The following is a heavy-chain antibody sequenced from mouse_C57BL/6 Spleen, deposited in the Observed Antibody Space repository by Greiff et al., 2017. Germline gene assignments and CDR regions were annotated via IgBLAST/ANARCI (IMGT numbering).Heavy chain of an antibody. J-gene: IGHJ2*01. D-gene: IGHD4-1*01. V-gene: IGHV1-59*01. CDR1: GYTFTSYW. CDR3: ARGGDWDNFDY. Sequence: QVQLQQPGAELVRPGTSVKLSCKASGYTFTSYWMHWVKQRPGQGLEWIGVIDPSDSYTNYNQKFKGKATLTVDTSSSTAYMQLSSLTSEDSAVYYCARGGDWDNFDYWGQGTTLTVSS. CDR2: IDPSDSYT.